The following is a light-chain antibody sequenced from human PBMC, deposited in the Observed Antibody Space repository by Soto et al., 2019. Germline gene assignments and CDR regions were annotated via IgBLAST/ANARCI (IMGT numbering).Light chain of an antibody. CDR1: SSDVGAYNF. V-gene: IGLV2-11*01. Sequence: QSVLTQPHSVSWSPGQSVTISCTVTSSDVGAYNFASWYQQRPGTAPRLIIYDVNKRPSGVPDRFSGSKSGNTASLTISGLQAEDEADYYCCSYAGNYKYVFGSGTKVTVL. CDR2: DVN. CDR3: CSYAGNYKYV. J-gene: IGLJ1*01.